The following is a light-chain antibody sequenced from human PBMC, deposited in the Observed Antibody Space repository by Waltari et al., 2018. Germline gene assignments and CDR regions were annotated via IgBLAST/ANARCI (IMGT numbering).Light chain of an antibody. CDR2: DVS. CDR3: SSYTSSSTLWV. J-gene: IGLJ3*02. CDR1: SSDVGGYNY. V-gene: IGLV2-14*03. Sequence: QSALTQPASVSGSPGQSITISCTGTSSDVGGYNYVPWYQQHPGKAPKLMISDVSNRPSVVSNRFSGSKSGNTASLTISGLQAEDGADYYCSSYTSSSTLWVFGGGTKLTVL.